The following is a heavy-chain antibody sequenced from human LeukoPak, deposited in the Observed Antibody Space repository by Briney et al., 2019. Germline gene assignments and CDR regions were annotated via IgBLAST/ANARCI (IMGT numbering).Heavy chain of an antibody. D-gene: IGHD3-9*01. J-gene: IGHJ3*02. CDR3: ARDGKLRYFDWSELGEFWDI. CDR1: GYSNSSGYY. CDR2: IYHSGST. Sequence: SETLSLTCAVSGYSNSSGYYWGWIRQPPGKGLEWIGSIYHSGSTYYNPSLKSRVTISVDTSKNQFSLKLSSVTAADTAVYYCARDGKLRYFDWSELGEFWDIWGQGTMVTVSS. V-gene: IGHV4-38-2*02.